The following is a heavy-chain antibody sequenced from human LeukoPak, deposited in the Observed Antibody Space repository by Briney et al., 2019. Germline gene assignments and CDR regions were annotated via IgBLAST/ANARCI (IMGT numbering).Heavy chain of an antibody. D-gene: IGHD3-22*01. CDR1: GFTFSSYA. J-gene: IGHJ4*02. V-gene: IGHV3-23*01. CDR3: VKGKDYYDSSGYPDY. CDR2: ISGNGDNT. Sequence: GGSLRLSCAASGFTFSSYAMSWVRQAPGKGLEWVSVISGNGDNTYYADSVKGRFTISRDNSKNTLYLQMNSLRAEDTAFYYCVKGKDYYDSSGYPDYWGQGTLVTVSS.